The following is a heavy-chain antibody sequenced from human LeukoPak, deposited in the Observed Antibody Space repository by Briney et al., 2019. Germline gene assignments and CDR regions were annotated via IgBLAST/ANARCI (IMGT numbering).Heavy chain of an antibody. D-gene: IGHD2-2*01. V-gene: IGHV4-59*01. J-gene: IGHJ6*03. CDR2: IYYTGST. CDR3: ARFSAHQLRSGYYYYMDV. Sequence: PSETLSLTCTVSGGSIRSYYWSWVRQPPGKGLEYTCHIYYTGSTDYNPSLKSRVTMSLDTSKNQFSLKLSSVTAADTAVYSCARFSAHQLRSGYYYYMDVWGKGTTVTVSS. CDR1: GGSIRSYY.